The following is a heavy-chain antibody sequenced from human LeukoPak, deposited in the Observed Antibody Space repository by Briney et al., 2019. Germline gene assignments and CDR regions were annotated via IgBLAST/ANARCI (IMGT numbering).Heavy chain of an antibody. V-gene: IGHV3-33*06. Sequence: PGGSLRLSCAASGFTFSSFGMHWVRQAPGKGLEWVAVIWYDASNKYYVDSVKGRFTISRDNSKNTLYLQMNSLRAEDTAVYYCAKDQEQQLRLYYFDYWGQGTLVTVSS. J-gene: IGHJ4*02. CDR2: IWYDASNK. CDR1: GFTFSSFG. D-gene: IGHD6-13*01. CDR3: AKDQEQQLRLYYFDY.